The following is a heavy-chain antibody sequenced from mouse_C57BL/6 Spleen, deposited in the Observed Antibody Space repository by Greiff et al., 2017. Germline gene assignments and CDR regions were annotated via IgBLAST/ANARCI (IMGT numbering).Heavy chain of an antibody. V-gene: IGHV1-64*01. Sequence: VQLQQPGAELVKPGASVKLSCKASGYTFTSYWMHWVKQRPGQGLEWIGMIHPNSGSTNYNEKFKSKATLTVDKSSSTAYMQLSSLTSEDSAVYYGASPYYDYDGYAMDYWGQGTSVTVSS. CDR3: ASPYYDYDGYAMDY. J-gene: IGHJ4*01. CDR1: GYTFTSYW. D-gene: IGHD2-4*01. CDR2: IHPNSGST.